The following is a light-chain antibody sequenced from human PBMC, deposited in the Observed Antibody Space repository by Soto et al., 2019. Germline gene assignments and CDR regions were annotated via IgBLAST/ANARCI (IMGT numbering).Light chain of an antibody. CDR1: QAIRSY. CDR3: QQSYTTTYT. Sequence: DIQMTQSPSSLSASVGDRVTITCRASQAIRSYLYWYHQKPVKTPQLLIYGSVNLQREATSRFTGSSSGTHFPLTSRSLQPEDFATYYCQQSYTTTYTCGQGTKLAIK. V-gene: IGKV1-39*01. CDR2: GSV. J-gene: IGKJ2*01.